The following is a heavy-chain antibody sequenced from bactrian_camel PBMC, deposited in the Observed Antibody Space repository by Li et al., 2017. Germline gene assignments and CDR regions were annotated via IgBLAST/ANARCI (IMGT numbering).Heavy chain of an antibody. D-gene: IGHD6*01. CDR2: IRSGGEKT. V-gene: IGHV3S40*01. CDR3: VYKAYSGSWSAGY. CDR1: GFTFGSSV. Sequence: VQLVESGGGLVQPGGSLRVSCQASGFTFGSSVMSWVRQAPAKGLEWVSAIRSGGEKTYYSDSVKGRFTISRDNAKNTLYLQLNDLKSEDTGVYYCVYKAYSGSWSAGYWGQGTQVTVS. J-gene: IGHJ6*01.